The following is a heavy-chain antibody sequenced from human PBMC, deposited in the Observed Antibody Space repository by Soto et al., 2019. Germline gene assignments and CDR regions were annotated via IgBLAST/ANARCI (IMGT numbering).Heavy chain of an antibody. CDR3: AKLPGGDYELDY. V-gene: IGHV3-30*18. CDR1: GFTFSSYG. CDR2: ISYDGSNK. Sequence: GGSLRLSCAASGFTFSSYGMHWVRQAPGKGLEWVAVISYDGSNKYYADSVKGRFTISRDNSKNTLYLQMNSLRAEDTAVYYCAKLPGGDYELDYWGQGTLVTVSS. D-gene: IGHD4-17*01. J-gene: IGHJ4*02.